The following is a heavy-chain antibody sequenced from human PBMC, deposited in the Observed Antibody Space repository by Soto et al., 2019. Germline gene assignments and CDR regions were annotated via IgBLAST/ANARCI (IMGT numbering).Heavy chain of an antibody. CDR3: ARGGDIVVVTAPLDH. Sequence: QVQLVQSGAEVKKPGASVKVSCRASGYTFTNYYMHWVRQAPGQGLEWMGIIKPTGGETTYAQKFRGRATRTRDTSTGTLCMELSSLRSEDTAVYYCARGGDIVVVTAPLDHWGQGTLVTVSS. CDR1: GYTFTNYY. D-gene: IGHD2-21*02. J-gene: IGHJ5*02. CDR2: IKPTGGET. V-gene: IGHV1-46*01.